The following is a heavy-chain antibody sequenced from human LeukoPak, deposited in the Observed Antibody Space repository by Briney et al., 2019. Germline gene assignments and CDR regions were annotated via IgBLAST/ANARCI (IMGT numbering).Heavy chain of an antibody. V-gene: IGHV3-15*01. CDR1: GFTFSNAW. CDR2: IKSKTDGGTT. CDR3: TTDWGHDSSGHYYTFDY. Sequence: PGGSLRLSCAASGFTFSNAWMSWVRQAPGKGLEWVGRIKSKTDGGTTDYAAPVKGRFTISRDDSKNTLYLQMNSLKTEDTAVYYCTTDWGHDSSGHYYTFDYWGQGTLVTVSS. J-gene: IGHJ4*02. D-gene: IGHD3-22*01.